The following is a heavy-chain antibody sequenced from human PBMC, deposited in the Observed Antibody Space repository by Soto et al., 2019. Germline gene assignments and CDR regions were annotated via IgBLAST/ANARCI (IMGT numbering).Heavy chain of an antibody. V-gene: IGHV4-30-4*01. CDR1: GGSVSSGDYY. D-gene: IGHD6-19*01. Sequence: SETLSLTCTVSGGSVSSGDYYWSWIRQPPGKGLEWIGYIYYSGSTYYNPSLKSRVTISVDTSKNQFSLKLSSVTAADTAVYYCARGATVAGVYYFDYWGQGTQVTVSS. CDR2: IYYSGST. J-gene: IGHJ4*02. CDR3: ARGATVAGVYYFDY.